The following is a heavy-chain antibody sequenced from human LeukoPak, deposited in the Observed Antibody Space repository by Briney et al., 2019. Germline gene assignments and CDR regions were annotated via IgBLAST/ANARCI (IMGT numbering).Heavy chain of an antibody. CDR2: ISSNGGST. Sequence: GGSLRLSCSASGFTFSSYAMHWVRQTPGKGLEYVSAISSNGGSTYYADSVKGRFTISRDNSKNTLYLQMSSLRAEDTAVYYCVKDSSGPFSNFDYWGQGTLVTVSS. V-gene: IGHV3-64D*06. D-gene: IGHD6-19*01. CDR3: VKDSSGPFSNFDY. J-gene: IGHJ4*02. CDR1: GFTFSSYA.